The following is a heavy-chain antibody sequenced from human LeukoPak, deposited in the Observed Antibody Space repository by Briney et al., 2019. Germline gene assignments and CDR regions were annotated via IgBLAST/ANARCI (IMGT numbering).Heavy chain of an antibody. D-gene: IGHD2-15*01. CDR3: ARQEIYLGGYCSGGSCPPGSWFDP. CDR1: GYTFTSYG. V-gene: IGHV1-18*01. CDR2: INAYNGNT. Sequence: ASVKVSCKASGYTFTSYGISWVRQAPGQGLEWMGWINAYNGNTNYPQKLKDRVTMTTDTSTSTASMELRSLRSDDTTVYFYARQEIYLGGYCSGGSCPPGSWFDPWGQGSLVTVSS. J-gene: IGHJ5*02.